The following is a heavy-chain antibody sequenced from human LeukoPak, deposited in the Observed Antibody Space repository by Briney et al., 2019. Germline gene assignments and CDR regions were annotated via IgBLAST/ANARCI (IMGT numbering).Heavy chain of an antibody. CDR1: GLTFSSHW. CDR2: ISGGGGST. J-gene: IGHJ4*02. CDR3: AKGGKWDVTPFDY. D-gene: IGHD1-26*01. Sequence: GGSLRLSCAASGLTFSSHWMHWVRQAPGKGLEWVSTISGGGGSTYYADSVKGRFTISRDNSKNTLYLQVNSLRAEDTAVYYCAKGGKWDVTPFDYRGQGTLVTVSS. V-gene: IGHV3-23*01.